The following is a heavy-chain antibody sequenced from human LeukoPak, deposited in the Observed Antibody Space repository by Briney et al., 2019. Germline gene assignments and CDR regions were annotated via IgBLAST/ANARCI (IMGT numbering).Heavy chain of an antibody. V-gene: IGHV3-30-3*01. CDR3: ATEIYSSGRAATLDY. CDR1: GFTLSNYI. D-gene: IGHD3-22*01. Sequence: GGSLTLSCAASGFTLSNYIMHWVRQAPGKGLELVALITIDSITKNYADSVKDRFTVSRDNSKSTLYLQMSSLRADDTAIYYCATEIYSSGRAATLDYWGQGTLVSVSS. J-gene: IGHJ4*02. CDR2: ITIDSITK.